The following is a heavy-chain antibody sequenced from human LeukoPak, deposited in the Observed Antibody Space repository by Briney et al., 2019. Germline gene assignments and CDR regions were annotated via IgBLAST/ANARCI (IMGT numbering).Heavy chain of an antibody. CDR3: AKRARYNSARATDFDS. J-gene: IGHJ4*02. CDR1: GFTFSTYA. Sequence: GGSLRLSCAASGFTFSTYAMHWVRQAPGKGLEWVAAISSDGRDKYYADSVKGRLTISRDNSNNLVYLQMNNLRAEDTAEYYCAKRARYNSARATDFDSWGQGTQVTVSS. V-gene: IGHV3-30*07. CDR2: ISSDGRDK. D-gene: IGHD6-19*01.